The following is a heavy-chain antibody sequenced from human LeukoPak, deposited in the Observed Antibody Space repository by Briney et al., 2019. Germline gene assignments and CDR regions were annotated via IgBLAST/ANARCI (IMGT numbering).Heavy chain of an antibody. Sequence: GGSLRLSCAGSGFTFSSYWRSWVRQAPGKGLEWVANIKRDGSEKYYVDSVKGRFTISRDNAKNSLFLQMNSLRVEDTAVYYCARYRAFDIWGQGTMVTVSS. V-gene: IGHV3-7*01. CDR3: ARYRAFDI. J-gene: IGHJ3*02. CDR1: GFTFSSYW. CDR2: IKRDGSEK.